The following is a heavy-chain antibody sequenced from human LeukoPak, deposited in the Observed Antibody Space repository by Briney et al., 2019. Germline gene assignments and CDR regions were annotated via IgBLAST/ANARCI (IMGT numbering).Heavy chain of an antibody. J-gene: IGHJ4*02. Sequence: SETLSLTCTVSGGSISSSSYYWGWIRQPPGKGLEWIGSIYYSGSTYYNPSLKSRVTISVDTSKNQFSLKLSSVTTADTAVYYCARRGKVTYYYGSGSYYLDYRGQGTLVTVSS. CDR3: ARRGKVTYYYGSGSYYLDY. V-gene: IGHV4-39*07. CDR2: IYYSGST. D-gene: IGHD3-10*01. CDR1: GGSISSSSYY.